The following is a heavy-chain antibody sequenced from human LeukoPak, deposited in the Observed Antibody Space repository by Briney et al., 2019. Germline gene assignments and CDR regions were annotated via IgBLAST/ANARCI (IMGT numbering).Heavy chain of an antibody. J-gene: IGHJ3*02. D-gene: IGHD1-26*01. CDR2: ISWNSGSI. CDR3: AKDNLGATAGLSAFDI. Sequence: GGSLRLSCAASGFTFDDYAMPWVRQAPGKGLEWVSGISWNSGSIGYADSVKGRFTISRDNAKNSLYLQMNSLRAEDTALYYCAKDNLGATAGLSAFDIWGQGTMVTVSS. CDR1: GFTFDDYA. V-gene: IGHV3-9*01.